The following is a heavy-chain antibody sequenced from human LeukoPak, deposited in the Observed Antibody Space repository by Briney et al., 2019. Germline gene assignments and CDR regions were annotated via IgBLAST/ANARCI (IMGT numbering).Heavy chain of an antibody. CDR2: ITTNGGST. V-gene: IGHV3-64*01. CDR3: ATAPSSSGYEPSDH. CDR1: GFTFSNYT. D-gene: IGHD6-13*01. J-gene: IGHJ4*03. Sequence: GGSLRLSCAASGFTFSNYTMHWVRQAPGKGLEYVSTITTNGGSTYYANSVKGRFTISRDISKNTLFLQMDSLRAEDMAVYYFATAPSSSGYEPSDHWCHGTLVTVSS.